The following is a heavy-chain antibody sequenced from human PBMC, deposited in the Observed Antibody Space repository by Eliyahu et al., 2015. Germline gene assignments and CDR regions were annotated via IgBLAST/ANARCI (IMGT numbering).Heavy chain of an antibody. CDR1: GGSFSGYY. D-gene: IGHD6-6*01. Sequence: QVQLQQWGAGLLXLSETLSLTCAVYGGSFSGYYWSWIRQPPGKGLEWIGEINHSGSTNYNPSLKSRVTISVDTSKNQFSLKLSSVTAADTAVYYCARGEHSSSSAFDIWGQGTMVTVSS. V-gene: IGHV4-34*01. CDR2: INHSGST. CDR3: ARGEHSSSSAFDI. J-gene: IGHJ3*02.